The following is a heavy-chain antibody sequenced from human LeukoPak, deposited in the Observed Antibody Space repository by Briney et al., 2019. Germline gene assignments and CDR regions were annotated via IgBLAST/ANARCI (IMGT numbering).Heavy chain of an antibody. J-gene: IGHJ6*02. CDR2: INSNSGGT. CDR1: GYTFTGYY. D-gene: IGHD6-13*01. Sequence: GASVKVSCKASGYTFTGYYMHWVRQAPGQGLGWMGRINSNSGGTNYAQKFQGRVTMTRDTSISTAYMELSRLTSDDTAVYYCARDLGSSSWYYSYGMDVWGQGTTVTVSS. CDR3: ARDLGSSSWYYSYGMDV. V-gene: IGHV1-2*06.